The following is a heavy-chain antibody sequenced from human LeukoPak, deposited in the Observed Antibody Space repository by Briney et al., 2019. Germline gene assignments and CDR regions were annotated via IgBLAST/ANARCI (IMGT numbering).Heavy chain of an antibody. CDR3: ARAGYSYGSIVFDY. CDR1: GGSISSGDYY. J-gene: IGHJ4*02. D-gene: IGHD5-18*01. V-gene: IGHV4-61*08. CDR2: IYYSGST. Sequence: SETLSLTCTVSGGSISSGDYYWSWIRQPPGKGLEWIGYIYYSGSTNYNPSLKSRVTISADTSKNQFSLKVSSVTAADTGVYYCARAGYSYGSIVFDYWGQGTLVTVSS.